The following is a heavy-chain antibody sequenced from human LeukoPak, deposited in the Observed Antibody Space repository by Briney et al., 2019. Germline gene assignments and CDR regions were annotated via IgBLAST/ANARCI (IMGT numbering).Heavy chain of an antibody. J-gene: IGHJ4*02. D-gene: IGHD3-10*01. Sequence: ASVKVSSTASGYTFTSYGISWGRQAPGQGLEWMGWITAYNDNTNYAQKLQGRVTMTTDTSTSTAYMELRRLRSDDTAVYYCARALLWFGEPSHIDYWGQGTLVTASS. CDR2: ITAYNDNT. V-gene: IGHV1-18*01. CDR3: ARALLWFGEPSHIDY. CDR1: GYTFTSYG.